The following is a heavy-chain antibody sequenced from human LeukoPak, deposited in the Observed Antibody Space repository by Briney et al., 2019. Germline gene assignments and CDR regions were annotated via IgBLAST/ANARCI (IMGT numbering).Heavy chain of an antibody. CDR1: GYTFSSYG. Sequence: ASEEVSCKASGYTFSSYGISWVRQAPGQGLEWMGWSSAYNGNINYAQKLQDRVTMTTDTSTSTAYMELRSLRSDDTAVYYCARDSGSYPSTPYYFDYWGQGTPVTVSS. CDR2: SSAYNGNI. D-gene: IGHD1-26*01. J-gene: IGHJ4*02. CDR3: ARDSGSYPSTPYYFDY. V-gene: IGHV1-18*01.